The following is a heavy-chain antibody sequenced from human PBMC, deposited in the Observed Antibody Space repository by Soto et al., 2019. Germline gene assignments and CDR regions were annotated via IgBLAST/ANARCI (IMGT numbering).Heavy chain of an antibody. CDR1: GFTFSSYW. D-gene: IGHD6-13*01. V-gene: IGHV3-74*01. CDR2: IKSDGSST. CDR3: ARGITAAVDY. Sequence: GGSLRLSCAASGFTFSSYWMHWVRQAPGKGLVWVSRIKSDGSSTSYADSVKGRFTISRDNAKNTLYLQMNSLRAEDTAVYYCARGITAAVDYWGQGTLVNVSS. J-gene: IGHJ4*02.